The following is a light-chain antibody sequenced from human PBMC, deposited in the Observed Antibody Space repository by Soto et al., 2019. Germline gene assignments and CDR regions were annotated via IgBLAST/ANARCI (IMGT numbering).Light chain of an antibody. CDR3: QQYNSYTPT. V-gene: IGKV1-5*01. Sequence: DIKMTLSPSTLSASVGDKVTITCRASQSISNWLAWYQQKPGKAPKLLIYDASILESGVPSRFSGSGSGTEFTLTITSLQPDDFATYYCQQYNSYTPTFGQGTKVDIK. J-gene: IGKJ1*01. CDR1: QSISNW. CDR2: DAS.